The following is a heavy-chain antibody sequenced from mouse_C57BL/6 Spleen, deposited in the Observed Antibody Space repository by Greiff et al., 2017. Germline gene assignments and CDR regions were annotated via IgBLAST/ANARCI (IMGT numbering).Heavy chain of an antibody. CDR1: GFSFNPYA. CDR3: VRHWYDPEAMDD. D-gene: IGHD2-3*01. Sequence: EVQRVESGGGLVQPKGSLKLSCAASGFSFNPYAMHWVRQAPGKGLEWVARIRSKSNNYATYYADSVKDKFTISRDDSDSMLYLQMNNLKTGDTARYDCVRHWYDPEAMDDWGQGNSVTVSS. V-gene: IGHV10-1*01. CDR2: IRSKSNNYAT. J-gene: IGHJ4*01.